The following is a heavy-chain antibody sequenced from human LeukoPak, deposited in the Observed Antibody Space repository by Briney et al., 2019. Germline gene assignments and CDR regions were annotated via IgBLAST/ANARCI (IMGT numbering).Heavy chain of an antibody. CDR3: ARVDYYDSSGYNNNYYFDY. V-gene: IGHV4-34*01. J-gene: IGHJ4*02. Sequence: SETLSLTCAVYGGSFSGYYWSWIRQPPGKGLEWIGEINHSGSTNYNPSLKSRVTISVDTSKNQFSLRLSSVTAADTAVYYCARVDYYDSSGYNNNYYFDYWGQGTLVTVSS. D-gene: IGHD3-22*01. CDR2: INHSGST. CDR1: GGSFSGYY.